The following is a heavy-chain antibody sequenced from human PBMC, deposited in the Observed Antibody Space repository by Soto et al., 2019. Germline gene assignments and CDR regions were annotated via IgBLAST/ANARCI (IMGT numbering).Heavy chain of an antibody. V-gene: IGHV4-34*01. CDR2: LNHSGST. D-gene: IGHD6-25*01. CDR1: GGSFSGYY. J-gene: IGHJ3*02. CDR3: ARERSTYAFDI. Sequence: SETLSLTCAVYGGSFSGYYWSWIRQPPGKGLEWIGELNHSGSTNYNPSLKSRVTISVDTSKNQFSLKLSFATAADTAVYYCARERSTYAFDIWGQGTIVTVSS.